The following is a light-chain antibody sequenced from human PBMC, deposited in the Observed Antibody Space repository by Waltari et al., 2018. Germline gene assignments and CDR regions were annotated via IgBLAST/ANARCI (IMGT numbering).Light chain of an antibody. CDR1: QSISSW. CDR3: QQYNSYST. Sequence: DIQMTQSPSTLSAFVGDRVTITCRASQSISSWLAWYQQKPGKAPKLLIYKASSLESGVPARFSGSGSGTEFTLTISSLQPDEFATYYCQQYNSYSTFGQGTKVEMK. CDR2: KAS. J-gene: IGKJ1*01. V-gene: IGKV1-5*03.